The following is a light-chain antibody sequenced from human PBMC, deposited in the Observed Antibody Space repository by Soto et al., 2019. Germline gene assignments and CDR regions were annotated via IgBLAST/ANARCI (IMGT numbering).Light chain of an antibody. J-gene: IGKJ3*01. V-gene: IGKV1-39*01. Sequence: DIQMTQSPSSLSASVGDRVTITCRASQSISSHLNWYQQKPGKAPQLLIYEASSLQGGVPSRFSGSGSGTDFTLTISRLQAHDFAIYYCQQRYSMPLTFGPGTRVDIK. CDR2: EAS. CDR3: QQRYSMPLT. CDR1: QSISSH.